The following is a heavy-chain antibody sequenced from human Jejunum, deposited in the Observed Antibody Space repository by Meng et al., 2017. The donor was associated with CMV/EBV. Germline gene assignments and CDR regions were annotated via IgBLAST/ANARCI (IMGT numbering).Heavy chain of an antibody. CDR1: GGSISCYC. Sequence: LTCTVSGGSISCYCWSWVRQPPGKGLEWVGYIYYPGGTNYNPSLESRASIALDRSKSQISLKLTSVTAADTAVYYCARVRGGFDPWGQGTLVTVSS. CDR3: ARVRGGFDP. J-gene: IGHJ5*02. V-gene: IGHV4-59*01. CDR2: IYYPGGT.